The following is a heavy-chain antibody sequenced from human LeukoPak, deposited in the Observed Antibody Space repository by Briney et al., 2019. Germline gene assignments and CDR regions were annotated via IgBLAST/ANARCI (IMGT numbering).Heavy chain of an antibody. CDR2: IYHSGST. CDR1: GGSISSGGYY. J-gene: IGHJ4*02. CDR3: ARDLAFGVVD. D-gene: IGHD3-3*01. Sequence: SETLSLTCTVSGGSISSGGYYWSWIRQPPGKGLEWIGYIYHSGSTYYNPSLKSRVTISVDRSKNQFSLKLSSATAADTAVYYCARDLAFGVVDWGQGTLVTVSS. V-gene: IGHV4-30-2*01.